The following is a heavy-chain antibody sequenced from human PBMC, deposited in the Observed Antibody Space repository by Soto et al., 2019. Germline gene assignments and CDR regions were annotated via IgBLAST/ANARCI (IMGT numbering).Heavy chain of an antibody. Sequence: GGSLRLSCAASGFTFSSYGMHWVRQAPGKGPEWVAAIWNDGNRKYYADSVRGRFTISRDNSKSTLYLQMDSLRAEDTAVYYCTRALYSGAWYGGDYWGQGTLVTVSS. CDR3: TRALYSGAWYGGDY. D-gene: IGHD6-19*01. CDR1: GFTFSSYG. J-gene: IGHJ4*02. V-gene: IGHV3-33*01. CDR2: IWNDGNRK.